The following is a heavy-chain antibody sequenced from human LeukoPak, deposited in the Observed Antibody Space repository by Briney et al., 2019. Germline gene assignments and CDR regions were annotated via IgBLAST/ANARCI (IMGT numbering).Heavy chain of an antibody. V-gene: IGHV3-7*01. J-gene: IGHJ4*02. Sequence: GGSLRLSCAASGFTFSSYWMSWVRQAPGKGPEWVANIKQDGSEKYYVDSVKGRFTISRDNAKNSLYLQMNSLRAEDTAVYYCARDVYYYDSSGYSSRFDYWGQGTLVTVSS. CDR3: ARDVYYYDSSGYSSRFDY. CDR2: IKQDGSEK. D-gene: IGHD3-22*01. CDR1: GFTFSSYW.